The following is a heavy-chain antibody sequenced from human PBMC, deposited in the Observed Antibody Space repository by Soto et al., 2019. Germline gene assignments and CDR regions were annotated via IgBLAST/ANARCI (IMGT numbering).Heavy chain of an antibody. V-gene: IGHV3-74*01. Sequence: EVQLVESGGDLVQSGGSLRLSCAASGFTFSSFWMHWVRQAPGEGLVWVSRINGDGSGTNYADFVEGRFTISRDNAKNTLYLQIDSLRAEDTAVYYCARSLPGTYGAFDLWGQGTMVTVSS. CDR3: ARSLPGTYGAFDL. CDR2: INGDGSGT. D-gene: IGHD1-7*01. J-gene: IGHJ3*01. CDR1: GFTFSSFW.